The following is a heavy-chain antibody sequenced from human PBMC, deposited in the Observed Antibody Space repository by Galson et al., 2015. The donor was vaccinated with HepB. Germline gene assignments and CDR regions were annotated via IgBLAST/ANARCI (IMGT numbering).Heavy chain of an antibody. J-gene: IGHJ6*02. CDR3: ARGGGYCGGDCYWGQLLYYYYYGMDV. V-gene: IGHV1-69*04. CDR1: GGTFSSYA. CDR2: IIPILGIA. D-gene: IGHD2-21*02. Sequence: SVKVSCKASGGTFSSYAISWVRQAPGQGLEWMGRIIPILGIANYAQKFQGRVTITADKSTSTAYMELSSLRSEDTAVYYCARGGGYCGGDCYWGQLLYYYYYGMDVWGQGTTVTVSS.